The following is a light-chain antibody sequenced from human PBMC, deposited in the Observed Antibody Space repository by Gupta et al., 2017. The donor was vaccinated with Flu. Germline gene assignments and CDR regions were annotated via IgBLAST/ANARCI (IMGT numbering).Light chain of an antibody. CDR3: QSYGVTRDVV. CDR1: SGSIATTY. CDR2: EDD. V-gene: IGLV6-57*01. Sequence: NFMLTQPHSVSESPGKTVTISCTRSSGSIATTYVQWYQQRPGSSPNTVIFEDDRRPSGVPDRFSGSIDSSSNSASLTISGLKTEDEADYFCQSYGVTRDVVFGGGTKLTVL. J-gene: IGLJ2*01.